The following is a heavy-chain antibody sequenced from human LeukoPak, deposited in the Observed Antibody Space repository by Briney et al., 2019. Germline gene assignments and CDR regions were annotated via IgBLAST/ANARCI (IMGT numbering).Heavy chain of an antibody. CDR2: IYYSGTT. V-gene: IGHV4-39*01. Sequence: PSETLSLTCTVSGDPISSRTYCWGWIRQPPGKGLEWIGSIYYSGTTYYNPSLKSRVTISVDTSKNQFSLKLSSVTAADTAVYYCARRIRYYTGSGSYYSWFDPWGQGTLVTVSS. CDR1: GDPISSRTYC. CDR3: ARRIRYYTGSGSYYSWFDP. J-gene: IGHJ5*02. D-gene: IGHD3-10*01.